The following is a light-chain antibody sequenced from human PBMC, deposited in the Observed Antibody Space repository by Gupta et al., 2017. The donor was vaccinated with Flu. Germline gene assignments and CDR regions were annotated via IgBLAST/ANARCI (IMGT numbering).Light chain of an antibody. V-gene: IGKV1-13*02. CDR2: DVS. J-gene: IGKJ3*01. Sequence: AIQLTQSPSSLSASVGDRVTLTCRASQGISGALAWFQQNPGKPPKLLIYDVSTLYSGVPSRFSGSGSGTDFTLTISSLQPEDFATYDGKQFNSFGPGTKVDIK. CDR1: QGISGA. CDR3: KQFNS.